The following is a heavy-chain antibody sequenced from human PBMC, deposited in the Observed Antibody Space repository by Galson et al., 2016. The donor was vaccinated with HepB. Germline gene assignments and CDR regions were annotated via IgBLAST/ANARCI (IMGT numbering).Heavy chain of an antibody. J-gene: IGHJ4*02. CDR3: AGVPSGKRLDY. D-gene: IGHD2-2*01. V-gene: IGHV3-23*01. CDR1: GFTFSTYA. CDR2: ISGRGVNA. Sequence: SLRLSCAASGFTFSTYAMSWVRQAPGKGLEWVSAISGRGVNAHYADSVKGRFTISRDNSKNTLYLQMNSLRADDTAVYYCAGVPSGKRLDYWGQGTLVTVSS.